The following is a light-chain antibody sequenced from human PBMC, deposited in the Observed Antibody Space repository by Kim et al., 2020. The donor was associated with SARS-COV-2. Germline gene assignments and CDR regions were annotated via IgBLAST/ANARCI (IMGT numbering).Light chain of an antibody. V-gene: IGLV3-21*04. CDR3: QVWDSSSDHWV. CDR1: NIGSKS. J-gene: IGLJ3*02. Sequence: APGKTARITCGGNNIGSKSVHWYQQKPGQAPVLVIYYDSDRPSGIPERFSGSISGNTATLTISRVEAGDEADYYCQVWDSSSDHWVFGGGTKLTVL. CDR2: YDS.